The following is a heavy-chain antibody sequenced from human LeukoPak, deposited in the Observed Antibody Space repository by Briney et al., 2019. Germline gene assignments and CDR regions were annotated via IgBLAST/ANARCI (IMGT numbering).Heavy chain of an antibody. D-gene: IGHD3-10*01. CDR3: ARAIHGAT. Sequence: QPGGSLRLSCAASGFTFSIHGMSWVRQAPGKGLEWVSFIYSDGTTFYADSVKGRFTISRDNSKNTLYLQMNSLRAEDTAVYYCARAIHGATWGQGTLVTVSS. CDR2: IYSDGTT. J-gene: IGHJ5*02. V-gene: IGHV3-66*01. CDR1: GFTFSIHG.